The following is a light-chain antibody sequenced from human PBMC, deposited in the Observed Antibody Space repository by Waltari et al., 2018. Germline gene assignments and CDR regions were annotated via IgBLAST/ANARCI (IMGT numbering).Light chain of an antibody. CDR3: QQSYSTPPWT. Sequence: DIQMTQSPSSLSASVGDSVTITCRASQSISGYLNWYQQKPGKAPRLLIYATSSLQSGVPSRFSGSGSGTDFTLTISSLQPEDFVTYYCQQSYSTPPWTFGKGTQVEIK. V-gene: IGKV1-39*01. J-gene: IGKJ1*01. CDR2: ATS. CDR1: QSISGY.